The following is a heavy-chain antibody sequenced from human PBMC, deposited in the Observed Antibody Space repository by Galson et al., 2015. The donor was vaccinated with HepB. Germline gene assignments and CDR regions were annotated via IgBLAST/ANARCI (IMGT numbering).Heavy chain of an antibody. V-gene: IGHV3-33*01. CDR1: RFTFSSYG. J-gene: IGHJ4*02. Sequence: SLRLSCAASRFTFSSYGMHWVRQAPGKGLEWVAVIWYDGSNKCYADSVKGRFTISRDNSKNTLYLQMNSLRAEDTAVYYCARDNYPYYYDSSEYYFDYWGQGTLVTVSS. D-gene: IGHD3-22*01. CDR2: IWYDGSNK. CDR3: ARDNYPYYYDSSEYYFDY.